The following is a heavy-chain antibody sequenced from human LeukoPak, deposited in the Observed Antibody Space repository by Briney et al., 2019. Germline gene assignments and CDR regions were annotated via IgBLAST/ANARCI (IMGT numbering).Heavy chain of an antibody. V-gene: IGHV4-61*02. CDR3: ARHGGYFDWLLYRAERYYFDY. CDR2: IYTSGST. CDR1: GGSISSGSYY. D-gene: IGHD3-9*01. Sequence: SQTLSLTCTVSGGSISSGSYYWSWIRQPAGKGLEWIGRIYTSGSTNYNPSLKSRVTISVDTSKNQFSLKLSSVTAADTAVYYCARHGGYFDWLLYRAERYYFDYWGQGTLVTVSS. J-gene: IGHJ4*02.